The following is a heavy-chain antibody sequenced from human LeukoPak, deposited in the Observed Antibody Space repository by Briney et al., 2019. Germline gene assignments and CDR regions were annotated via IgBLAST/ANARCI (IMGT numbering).Heavy chain of an antibody. CDR2: TYYRSKWYN. J-gene: IGHJ4*02. V-gene: IGHV6-1*01. Sequence: SQTLSLTCAISGDSVSSNNDAWNWIRQSPSRGLEWLGRTYYRSKWYNDYAASVKSRITIKPDTSRNQFSLQLNSVTAEDSAVYYCARSAGGRVDYWGQGTLVTVSS. CDR3: ARSAGGRVDY. CDR1: GDSVSSNNDA. D-gene: IGHD2-15*01.